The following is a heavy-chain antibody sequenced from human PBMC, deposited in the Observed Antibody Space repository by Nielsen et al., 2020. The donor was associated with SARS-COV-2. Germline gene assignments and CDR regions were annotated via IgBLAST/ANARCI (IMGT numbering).Heavy chain of an antibody. D-gene: IGHD3-10*01. CDR2: ISWNSGSI. CDR3: AKLWGSGSYTDY. CDR1: EFTFVDYA. V-gene: IGHV3-9*01. J-gene: IGHJ4*02. Sequence: GGSLRLSCAASEFTFVDYAMHGVPQAPGKGLEWVSGISWNSGSIGYADSVKGRFTISRDNAKNSLYLQMNSLRAEDTALYYCAKLWGSGSYTDYWGQGTLVTVSS.